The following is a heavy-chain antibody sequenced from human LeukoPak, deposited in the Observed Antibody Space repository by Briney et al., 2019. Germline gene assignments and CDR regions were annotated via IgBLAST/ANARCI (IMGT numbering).Heavy chain of an antibody. D-gene: IGHD3-10*01. CDR3: ARGRDTYMDV. CDR2: IYHSGST. CDR1: GGSISSGGYY. V-gene: IGHV4-30-2*01. Sequence: PSQTLSLTCTVSGGSISSGGYYWRWSRQPPGNGLEWIGYIYHSGSTYYSPSLKSRDTMSVDRSKNQCSLKLSSVTVADTAVYYCARGRDTYMDVWGRGTTVTVSS. J-gene: IGHJ6*03.